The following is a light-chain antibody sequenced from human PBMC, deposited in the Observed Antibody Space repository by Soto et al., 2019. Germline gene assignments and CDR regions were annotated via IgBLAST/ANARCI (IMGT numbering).Light chain of an antibody. Sequence: EIVLTQSPGTPSLSPGERATLSCRASQSVSSSYLAWYQQKPGQAPRLLIYGASSRATGIPDRFSGSGSGTAFTLTISSLEPEDFAVYYCQQYGSSPHTFGQGTKLEIK. CDR1: QSVSSSY. V-gene: IGKV3-20*01. CDR3: QQYGSSPHT. CDR2: GAS. J-gene: IGKJ2*01.